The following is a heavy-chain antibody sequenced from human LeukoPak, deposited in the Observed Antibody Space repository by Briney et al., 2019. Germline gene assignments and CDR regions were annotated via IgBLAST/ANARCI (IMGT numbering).Heavy chain of an antibody. D-gene: IGHD2-21*02. CDR2: ISYDGSNK. V-gene: IGHV3-30*18. CDR3: AKGIAYCGGDCYYDY. CDR1: GFTFSSYG. Sequence: PGGSLRHSCAASGFTFSSYGMHWVRQAPGKGLEWVAVISYDGSNKYYADSVKGRFTISRDNSKNTLYLQMNSLRAEDTAVYYCAKGIAYCGGDCYYDYWGQGTLVTVSS. J-gene: IGHJ4*02.